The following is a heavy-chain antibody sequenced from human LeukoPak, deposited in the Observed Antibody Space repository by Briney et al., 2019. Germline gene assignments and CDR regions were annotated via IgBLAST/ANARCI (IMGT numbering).Heavy chain of an antibody. Sequence: GGSLRLSCAASGFTFSSYGMHWVRQAPGKGLEWVSAISGSGGSTYYADSVKGRFTISRDNSKNTLYLQMNSLKVEDTALYYCARDRGYSYGHPLDYWGQGTLVTVSS. CDR1: GFTFSSYG. V-gene: IGHV3-NL1*01. J-gene: IGHJ4*02. D-gene: IGHD5-18*01. CDR2: ISGSGGST. CDR3: ARDRGYSYGHPLDY.